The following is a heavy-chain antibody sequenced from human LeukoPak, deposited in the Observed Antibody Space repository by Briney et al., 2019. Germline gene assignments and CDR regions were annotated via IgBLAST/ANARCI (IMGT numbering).Heavy chain of an antibody. J-gene: IGHJ5*02. CDR1: GFTFSSYE. Sequence: PGGSLRLSCAASGFTFSSYEMNWVRQAPGKGLEWVSYISSSSSYIYYADSVKGRFTISRDNAKNSLYLQMNSLRAEDTAVYYCARIGYSYAKGVNWFDPWGQGTLVTVSS. D-gene: IGHD5-18*01. V-gene: IGHV3-21*05. CDR2: ISSSSSYI. CDR3: ARIGYSYAKGVNWFDP.